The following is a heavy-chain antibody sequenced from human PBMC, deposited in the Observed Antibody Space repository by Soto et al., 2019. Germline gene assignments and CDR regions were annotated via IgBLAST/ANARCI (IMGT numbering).Heavy chain of an antibody. D-gene: IGHD3-10*01. Sequence: QVQLVESGGGEVQPGRSLRLSCAASGFTFRAYALHWVRQAPGTGLEWVATVSYGDSNYYYADSVQGRFNISRDNSKQTLFLQMNSLKLEDTAVDYCARSGLHGSGILHFYGVDVWGQGTTVTGS. J-gene: IGHJ6*02. CDR3: ARSGLHGSGILHFYGVDV. CDR2: VSYGDSNY. V-gene: IGHV3-30-3*01. CDR1: GFTFRAYA.